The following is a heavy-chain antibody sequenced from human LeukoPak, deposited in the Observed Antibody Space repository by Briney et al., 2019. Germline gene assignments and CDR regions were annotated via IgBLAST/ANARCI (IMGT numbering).Heavy chain of an antibody. CDR2: ISSSSYI. D-gene: IGHD3-22*01. J-gene: IGHJ4*02. Sequence: GGSLRLSCAASGFTVSSNYMSWVRQAPGKGREWVSSISSSSYIYYADSVKGRFTISRDNAKNSLYLQMNSLRAEDTAVYYCARNLYYYDSSGYYYYWGQGTLVTVSS. V-gene: IGHV3-69-1*01. CDR3: ARNLYYYDSSGYYYY. CDR1: GFTVSSNY.